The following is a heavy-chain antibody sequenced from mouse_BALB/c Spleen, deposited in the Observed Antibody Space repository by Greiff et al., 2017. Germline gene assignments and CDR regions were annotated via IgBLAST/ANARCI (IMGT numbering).Heavy chain of an antibody. D-gene: IGHD1-1*02. V-gene: IGHV5-17*02. CDR2: ISSGSSTI. CDR3: ARMGGDGDYYAMDY. J-gene: IGHJ4*01. Sequence: LVESGGGLVQPGGSRKLSCAASGFTFSSFGMHWVRQAPEKGLEWVAYISSGSSTIYYADTVKGRFTISRDNPKNTLFLQMTSLRSEDTAMYYCARMGGDGDYYAMDYWGQGTSVTVSS. CDR1: GFTFSSFG.